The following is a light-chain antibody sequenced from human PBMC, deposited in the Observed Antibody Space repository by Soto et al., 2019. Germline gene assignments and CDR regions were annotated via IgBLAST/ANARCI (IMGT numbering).Light chain of an antibody. V-gene: IGKV3-15*01. J-gene: IGKJ1*01. CDR3: QHYNSYSEA. CDR1: ESVSTT. CDR2: GAS. Sequence: IEMTQSPATLSLAPGERVTLSFRASESVSTTLAWYQQKAGQAPRLLIYGASTRATGVPARFSGSGSGTEFPLTISSLQPDDFATDYCQHYNSYSEAFGQGTKVDIK.